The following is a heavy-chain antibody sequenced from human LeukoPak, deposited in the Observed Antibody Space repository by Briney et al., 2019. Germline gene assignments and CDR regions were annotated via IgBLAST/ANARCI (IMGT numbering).Heavy chain of an antibody. D-gene: IGHD4-17*01. CDR2: IYHSGST. Sequence: SETLSLTCAVSGGSISSSNWWSWVRPPPGKGLEWIGEIYHSGSTNYNPSLKSRVTISVDKSKDQFSLKLSSVTAADTAVYYCASRFGDYVGGGFDYWGQGTLVTVSS. V-gene: IGHV4-4*02. CDR3: ASRFGDYVGGGFDY. J-gene: IGHJ4*02. CDR1: GGSISSSNW.